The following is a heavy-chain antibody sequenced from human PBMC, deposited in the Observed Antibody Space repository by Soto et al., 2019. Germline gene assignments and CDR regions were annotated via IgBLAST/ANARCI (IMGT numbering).Heavy chain of an antibody. D-gene: IGHD5-12*01. CDR1: GFTFSSYG. V-gene: IGHV3-33*01. Sequence: QVQLVESGGGVVQPGRSLRLSCAASGFTFSSYGMHWVRQAPGKGLEWVAVIWYDGSNKYYADSVKGRFTISRDNSKNTLYLQMNSLRAEDTAVYYCARDLMATGFDYWGQGTLVTVSS. CDR2: IWYDGSNK. J-gene: IGHJ4*02. CDR3: ARDLMATGFDY.